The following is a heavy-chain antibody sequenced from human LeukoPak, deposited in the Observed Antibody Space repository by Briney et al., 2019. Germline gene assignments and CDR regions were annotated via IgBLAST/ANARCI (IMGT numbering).Heavy chain of an antibody. CDR1: GFTFSSYT. Sequence: GGSLRLSCAASGFTFSSYTMSWVSQAPGKGLGWVSTITTSDGNAYYADSVKGRFTVSRDNSKNTLFLHMNTLRAEDTAVYYCAKDGGLWVSAHWGDYWGRATLVTVSS. V-gene: IGHV3-23*01. J-gene: IGHJ4*02. CDR3: AKDGGLWVSAHWGDY. CDR2: ITTSDGNA. D-gene: IGHD7-27*01.